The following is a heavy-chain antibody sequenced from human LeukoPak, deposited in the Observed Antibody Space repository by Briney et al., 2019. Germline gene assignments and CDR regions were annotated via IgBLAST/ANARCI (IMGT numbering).Heavy chain of an antibody. CDR2: LRGDGDT. D-gene: IGHD5-24*01. J-gene: IGHJ6*03. CDR3: ARGDGYNYYYYYYMDV. CDR1: GFTFSNYA. Sequence: PGGSLRLSCEASGFTFSNYAMSWVRQAPARGLEWVSSLRGDGDTFYADSVKGRFTLSRDDSRNTVYLHLNNLRVEDTAVYYCARGDGYNYYYYYYMDVWGKGTTVTVSS. V-gene: IGHV3-23*01.